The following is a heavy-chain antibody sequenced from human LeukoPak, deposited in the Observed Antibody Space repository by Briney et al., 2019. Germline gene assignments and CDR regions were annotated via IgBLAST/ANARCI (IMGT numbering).Heavy chain of an antibody. CDR3: ARAVGAYGGVSYYYYYMDV. V-gene: IGHV1-2*02. CDR1: GYTFTGYY. D-gene: IGHD4-23*01. J-gene: IGHJ6*03. Sequence: ASVKVSCKASGYTFTGYYMHWVRQAPGQGLEWMGWINPNSGGTNYAQKFQGRVTMTRDTSISTAYMELSRLRSDDTAVYYCARAVGAYGGVSYYYYYMDVWGKGTTVTISS. CDR2: INPNSGGT.